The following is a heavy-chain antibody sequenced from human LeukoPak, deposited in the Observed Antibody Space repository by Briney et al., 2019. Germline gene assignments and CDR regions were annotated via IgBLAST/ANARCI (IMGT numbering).Heavy chain of an antibody. D-gene: IGHD2-15*01. J-gene: IGHJ4*02. V-gene: IGHV3-30*04. CDR2: ISYDGSNK. Sequence: PGGSLRLSCAASGFTFSSYAMHWVRQAPGKGLEWVAVISYDGSNKYYADSVKGRFTISRDNSKSTLYLQMNSLRAEDTAVYYCARGAYCSGGSCYGDDYWGQGTLVTVSS. CDR1: GFTFSSYA. CDR3: ARGAYCSGGSCYGDDY.